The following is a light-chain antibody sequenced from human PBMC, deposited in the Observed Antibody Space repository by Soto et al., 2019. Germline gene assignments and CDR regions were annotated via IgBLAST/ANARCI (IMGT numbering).Light chain of an antibody. CDR3: CSYTKANTWV. J-gene: IGLJ3*02. V-gene: IGLV2-14*01. CDR1: SSDINSYKF. CDR2: EDD. Sequence: QSALTQPASVSASPGQSITISCTGSSSDINSYKFVSWYQVLPGKATKLIIYEDDYRPPEISSRFSASKSGNTASLTISGGQLEDDSHYFCCSYTKANTWVFGGGTKLTVL.